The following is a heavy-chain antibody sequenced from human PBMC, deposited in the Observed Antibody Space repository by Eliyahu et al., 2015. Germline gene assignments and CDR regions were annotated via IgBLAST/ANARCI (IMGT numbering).Heavy chain of an antibody. D-gene: IGHD5-12*01. J-gene: IGHJ3*02. CDR3: ARHAIVAPTNAGFDI. Sequence: QVQLQESGPGLVKPSXTLSXICTVXGXXIRTYYWSWIRQPPGKGLEWIGYVYYRGSTNYNPSLKSRVTISLDTSTYQLSLNLTSVTAADTAVYYCARHAIVAPTNAGFDIWGQGTMVTVS. CDR2: VYYRGST. V-gene: IGHV4-59*08. CDR1: GXXIRTYY.